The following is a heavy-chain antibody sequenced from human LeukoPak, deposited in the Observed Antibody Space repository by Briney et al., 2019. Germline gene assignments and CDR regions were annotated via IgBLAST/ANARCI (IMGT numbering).Heavy chain of an antibody. V-gene: IGHV4-59*08. CDR2: IYYSGST. Sequence: SETLSLTCTVSGGSISGYYWSWIRQPPGKGLEWIGYIYYSGSTTYNPSLKSRVTISVDTSKNQFSLRLSSVTAADTAIYYCARRVDSGWHTLDYWGQGTLVTVSS. J-gene: IGHJ4*02. D-gene: IGHD6-19*01. CDR3: ARRVDSGWHTLDY. CDR1: GGSISGYY.